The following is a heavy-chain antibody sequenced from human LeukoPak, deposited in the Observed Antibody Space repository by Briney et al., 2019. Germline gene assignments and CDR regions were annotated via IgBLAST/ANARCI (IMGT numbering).Heavy chain of an antibody. CDR3: ARVPNRRYSSSWPDWYFDL. J-gene: IGHJ2*01. V-gene: IGHV3-20*01. D-gene: IGHD6-13*01. CDR2: INWNGGST. Sequence: GGSLRLSCAASGFTFDDYGMSWVRQAPGKGLEWVSGINWNGGSTGYADSVKGRFTISRDNAKNSLYLQMNSLRAEDTALYHCARVPNRRYSSSWPDWYFDLWGRGTLVTVSS. CDR1: GFTFDDYG.